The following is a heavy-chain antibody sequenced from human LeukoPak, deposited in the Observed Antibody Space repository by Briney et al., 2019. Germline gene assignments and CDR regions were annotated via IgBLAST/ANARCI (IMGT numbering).Heavy chain of an antibody. Sequence: SETLSLTCTVSGGSISSYYWSWIRQPPGKGLEWIGYIYTSGSTNYNPSLKSRVTMSVDTSKNQFSLKLSSVTAADTAVYYCAREAPRYDFWSGYSELWGQGTLVTVSS. CDR1: GGSISSYY. CDR3: AREAPRYDFWSGYSEL. D-gene: IGHD3-3*01. V-gene: IGHV4-4*08. J-gene: IGHJ4*02. CDR2: IYTSGST.